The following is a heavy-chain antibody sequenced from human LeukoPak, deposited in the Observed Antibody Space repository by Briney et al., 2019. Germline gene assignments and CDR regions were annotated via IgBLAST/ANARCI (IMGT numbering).Heavy chain of an antibody. J-gene: IGHJ4*02. CDR2: IYYSGST. V-gene: IGHV4-59*01. CDR1: GGSISSYY. Sequence: SETLSLTCTVSGGSISSYYWSWNRQPPGKGLEWIGYIYYSGSTNYNPSLKSRVTISVDTSKNQFSLKLSSVTAADTAVYYCASYGYSYGSESTYYFDYWGQGTLVTVSS. D-gene: IGHD5-18*01. CDR3: ASYGYSYGSESTYYFDY.